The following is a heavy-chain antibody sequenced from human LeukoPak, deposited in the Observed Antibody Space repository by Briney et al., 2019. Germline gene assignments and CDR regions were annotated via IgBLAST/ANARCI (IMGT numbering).Heavy chain of an antibody. J-gene: IGHJ2*01. Sequence: SETLSLTCTVSGGSISSYYWSWIRQPPGKGLEWIGYIYYSGSTNYNPSLKSRVTISVDTSKNQFSLKLSSVTAADTAVYCCARLSAPDWYFDLWGRGTLVTVSS. CDR2: IYYSGST. CDR3: ARLSAPDWYFDL. V-gene: IGHV4-59*12. D-gene: IGHD2/OR15-2a*01. CDR1: GGSISSYY.